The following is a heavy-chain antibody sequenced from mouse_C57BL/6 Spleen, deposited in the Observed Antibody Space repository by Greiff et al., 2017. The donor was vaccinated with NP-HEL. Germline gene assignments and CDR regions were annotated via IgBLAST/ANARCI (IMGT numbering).Heavy chain of an antibody. CDR3: ARNRNYSKGCGYFDV. J-gene: IGHJ1*03. V-gene: IGHV2-9-1*01. CDR2: IWTGGGT. D-gene: IGHD2-5*01. Sequence: VKLKESGPGLVAPSQSLSITCTVSGFSLTSYAISWVRQPPGKGLEWLGVIWTGGGTNYNSALKSRLSISKDNSKSQVFLKMNSLQTDDTARYYCARNRNYSKGCGYFDVWGTGTTVTVSS. CDR1: GFSLTSYA.